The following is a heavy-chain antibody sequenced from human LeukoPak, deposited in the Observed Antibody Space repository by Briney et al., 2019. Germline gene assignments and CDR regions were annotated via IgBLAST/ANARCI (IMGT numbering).Heavy chain of an antibody. Sequence: GGSLRLSCAASGFTFSSYEMNWVRQAPWKGLEWVSYISGSASTMSYADSVKGRFTISRDNAKNSIYLQMNSLRVEDTAVYDCARGGLYGYDVFDYWGQGTLVTVSS. CDR3: ARGGLYGYDVFDY. D-gene: IGHD5-12*01. V-gene: IGHV3-48*03. J-gene: IGHJ4*02. CDR1: GFTFSSYE. CDR2: ISGSASTM.